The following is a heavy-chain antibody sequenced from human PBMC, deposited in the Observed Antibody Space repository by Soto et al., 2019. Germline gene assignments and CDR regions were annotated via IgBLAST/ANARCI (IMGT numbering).Heavy chain of an antibody. Sequence: QAVVSLRLSCVASGVTFSSSAMNWFRQAPGKGLEWVSAISGTGNNTYYVDSVRGRFSISRDNSKNTLFLQMSSLSAEDTAVYYCATVRRSCSGWRCFSPINYGLEGRGPGTTVTLAS. V-gene: IGHV3-23*01. CDR2: ISGTGNNT. J-gene: IGHJ6*01. D-gene: IGHD2-15*01. CDR1: GVTFSSSA. CDR3: ATVRRSCSGWRCFSPINYGLEG.